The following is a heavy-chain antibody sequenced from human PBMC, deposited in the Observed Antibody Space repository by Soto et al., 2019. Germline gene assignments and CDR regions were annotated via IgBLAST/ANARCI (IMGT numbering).Heavy chain of an antibody. CDR2: IYHSGST. Sequence: PSETLSLTCAVSGGSISSSNWWSWVRQPPGKGLEWIGEIYHSGSTNYNPSLKSRVTISVDKSKNQFSLKLSSVTAADTAVYYCARMRQAIMWFGEFVWFDPWGQGTLVTVSS. J-gene: IGHJ5*02. CDR1: GGSISSSNW. CDR3: ARMRQAIMWFGEFVWFDP. D-gene: IGHD3-10*01. V-gene: IGHV4-4*02.